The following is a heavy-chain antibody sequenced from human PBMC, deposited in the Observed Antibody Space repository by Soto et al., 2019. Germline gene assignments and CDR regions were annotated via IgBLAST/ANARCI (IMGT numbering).Heavy chain of an antibody. J-gene: IGHJ6*03. V-gene: IGHV3-74*01. CDR3: ARELSGRDYYYYYYMDV. D-gene: IGHD2-15*01. Sequence: GESLKISCAASGFTFSSYWMHWVRQAPGKGLVWVSRINSDGSSTSYADSVKGRFTISRDNAKNTLYLQMNSLRAEDTAVYYCARELSGRDYYYYYYMDVWGKGTTVTVSS. CDR2: INSDGSST. CDR1: GFTFSSYW.